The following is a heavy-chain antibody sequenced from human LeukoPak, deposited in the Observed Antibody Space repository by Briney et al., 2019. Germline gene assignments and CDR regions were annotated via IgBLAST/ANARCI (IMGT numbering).Heavy chain of an antibody. CDR2: MNPNSGNT. D-gene: IGHD3-3*01. V-gene: IGHV1-8*03. J-gene: IGHJ5*02. CDR1: GYTFTSYD. Sequence: ASVKVSCKASGYTFTSYDINWVRQATGQGLEWMGWMNPNSGNTGYAQKFQGRVTITRNTSISTAYMELSSQRSEDTAVYYCARAGVGYDFWSGYYTGLRWFDPWGQGTLVTVSS. CDR3: ARAGVGYDFWSGYYTGLRWFDP.